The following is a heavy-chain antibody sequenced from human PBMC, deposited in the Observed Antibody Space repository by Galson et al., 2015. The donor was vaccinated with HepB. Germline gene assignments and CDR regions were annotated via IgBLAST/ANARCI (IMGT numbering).Heavy chain of an antibody. V-gene: IGHV3-7*03. Sequence: SLRLSCAASGFTFSSYWMSWVRQAPGKGLEWVANIKQDGSEKYYVDSVKGRFTISRDNAKNSLYLQMNSLRAEDTAVYYCARARSLVVVVPAAPDAFDIWGQGTMVTVSS. J-gene: IGHJ3*02. D-gene: IGHD2-2*01. CDR1: GFTFSSYW. CDR3: ARARSLVVVVPAAPDAFDI. CDR2: IKQDGSEK.